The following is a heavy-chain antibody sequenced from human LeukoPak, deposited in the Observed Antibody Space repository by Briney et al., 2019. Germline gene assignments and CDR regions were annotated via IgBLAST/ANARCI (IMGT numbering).Heavy chain of an antibody. J-gene: IGHJ4*02. CDR3: ARDGGSYGVFDY. V-gene: IGHV3-21*01. CDR1: GFTFSSYS. Sequence: GGSLRLSCAASGFTFSSYSMNWVRQAPGKGLEWVSSISSSSSYIYYADSVKGRFTISRDNAKNSLYLQMNSLRAEDTAVYYCARDGGSYGVFDYWGQGTLVTVSS. D-gene: IGHD1-26*01. CDR2: ISSSSSYI.